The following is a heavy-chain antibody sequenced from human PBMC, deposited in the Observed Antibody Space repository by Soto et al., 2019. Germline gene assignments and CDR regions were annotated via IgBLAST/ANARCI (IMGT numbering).Heavy chain of an antibody. D-gene: IGHD3-9*01. J-gene: IGHJ4*01. Sequence: GGSLRLSCAASGFTFSTYAMHWVRRAPGKGLEWVAVISYDGTNKDYADSVKGRFTISRDNSKNTLYLQINSPRAEDTAVYYCARDPRCCVIWTGSDIVYYLDYWGQGTLVTVSS. CDR3: ARDPRCCVIWTGSDIVYYLDY. CDR2: ISYDGTNK. V-gene: IGHV3-30-3*01. CDR1: GFTFSTYA.